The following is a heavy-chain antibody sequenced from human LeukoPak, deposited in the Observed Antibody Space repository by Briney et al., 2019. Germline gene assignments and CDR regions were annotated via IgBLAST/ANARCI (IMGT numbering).Heavy chain of an antibody. D-gene: IGHD3-10*01. V-gene: IGHV4-59*12. J-gene: IGHJ4*02. CDR1: DGSISSYY. Sequence: SETLSLTCTVSDGSISSYYWSWIRQPPGKGLEWIGYIYNSGSTNCNASLKSRVTISVDTSKNQFSLKLSSVTAADTAVYYCARVEVRPMVRGVIDYWGQGTLVTVSS. CDR2: IYNSGST. CDR3: ARVEVRPMVRGVIDY.